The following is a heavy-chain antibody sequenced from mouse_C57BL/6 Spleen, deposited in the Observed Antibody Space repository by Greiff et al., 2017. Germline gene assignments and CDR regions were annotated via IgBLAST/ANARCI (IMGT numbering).Heavy chain of an antibody. Sequence: QVQLQQPGAELVKPGASVKLSCKASGYTFTSYWMQWVKQRPGQGLEWIGEIDPSDSYTNYNQKFKGKATLTVDTSSSTAYMQLSSLTSEDSAVYYCAREYYCSSYFDYWGQGTTLTVSS. D-gene: IGHD1-1*01. CDR3: AREYYCSSYFDY. CDR2: IDPSDSYT. V-gene: IGHV1-50*01. J-gene: IGHJ2*01. CDR1: GYTFTSYW.